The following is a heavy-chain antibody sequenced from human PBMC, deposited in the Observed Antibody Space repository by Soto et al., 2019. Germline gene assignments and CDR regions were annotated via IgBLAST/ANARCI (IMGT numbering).Heavy chain of an antibody. CDR2: ISYDGSNK. D-gene: IGHD6-19*01. V-gene: IGHV3-30*03. J-gene: IGHJ4*02. Sequence: QVQLVESGGGVVQPGRSLRLSCAASGFTFSSYGMHWVRQAPGKGLEWVAVISYDGSNKYYADSVKGRFTISRDNSKNTLYLQMNSLRAEDTAVYYCATADSSGWDVDYWGQGTLVTVSS. CDR1: GFTFSSYG. CDR3: ATADSSGWDVDY.